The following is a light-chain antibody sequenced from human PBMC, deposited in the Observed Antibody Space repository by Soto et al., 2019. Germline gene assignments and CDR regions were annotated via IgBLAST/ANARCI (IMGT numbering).Light chain of an antibody. V-gene: IGKV1-5*03. Sequence: DIQMTQSPSTLSASVGDRVTITCRASQNIKNWLAWYQQKPGKVPKLLIYTASTLESGDPSRFSGSGSGSEFTLTISSLQPDDFATYYCQQYNSYSRGTFGQGTKVEIK. CDR2: TAS. J-gene: IGKJ1*01. CDR1: QNIKNW. CDR3: QQYNSYSRGT.